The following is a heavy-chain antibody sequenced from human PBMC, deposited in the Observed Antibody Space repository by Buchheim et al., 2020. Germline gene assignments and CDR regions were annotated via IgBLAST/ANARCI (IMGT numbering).Heavy chain of an antibody. V-gene: IGHV4-59*01. D-gene: IGHD3-22*01. CDR3: ARGADYYDSSGYYYFDY. CDR2: IYYSGST. CDR1: GGSISSYY. J-gene: IGHJ4*02. Sequence: QVQLQESGPGLVKPPETLSLTCTVSGGSISSYYWSWIRQPPGKGLEWIGYIYYSGSTNYNPSLKSRVTISVDTSKNQFSLKLSSVTAADTAVYYCARGADYYDSSGYYYFDYWGQGTL.